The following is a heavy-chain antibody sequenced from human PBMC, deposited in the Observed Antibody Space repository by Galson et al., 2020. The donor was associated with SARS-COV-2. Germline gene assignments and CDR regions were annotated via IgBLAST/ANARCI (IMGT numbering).Heavy chain of an antibody. D-gene: IGHD6-13*01. J-gene: IGHJ2*01. Sequence: GGSLRLSCAASGFTFSSYGMHWVRQAPGKGLEWVAVIWYDGSNKYYADSVKGRFTISRDNSKNTLYLQMNSLRAEDTAVYYCARDGPQAASGPIYWYFDLWGRGTLVTVSS. CDR3: ARDGPQAASGPIYWYFDL. CDR2: IWYDGSNK. CDR1: GFTFSSYG. V-gene: IGHV3-33*01.